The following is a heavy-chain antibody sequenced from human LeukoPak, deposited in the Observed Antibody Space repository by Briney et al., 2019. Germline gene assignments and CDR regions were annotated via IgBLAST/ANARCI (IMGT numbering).Heavy chain of an antibody. D-gene: IGHD3-22*01. J-gene: IGHJ2*01. CDR1: GYTFTSYG. Sequence: GASVKVSCKASGYTFTSYGISWVRQAPGQGLEWMGWISAYNGNTNYAQKLQGRVTMTTDTSTSTAYMELRSLRSDDTAVYYCARVNYYYDSSGYYSYWYFDLWGRGTLVIVSS. CDR3: ARVNYYYDSSGYYSYWYFDL. V-gene: IGHV1-18*01. CDR2: ISAYNGNT.